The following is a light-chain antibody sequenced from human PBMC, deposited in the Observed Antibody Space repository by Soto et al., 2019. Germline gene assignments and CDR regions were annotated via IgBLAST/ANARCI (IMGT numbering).Light chain of an antibody. CDR1: QSVSSY. Sequence: EIVLTQSPATLSLSPGERATLSCRASQSVSSYLAWYQQKPDQAPRLLIYDASNRATGIPARFSGSGTGTDFTITISCLAPEDFAIYYCHKRSNWTPWTFGQGTKVEIK. V-gene: IGKV3-11*01. CDR2: DAS. J-gene: IGKJ1*01. CDR3: HKRSNWTPWT.